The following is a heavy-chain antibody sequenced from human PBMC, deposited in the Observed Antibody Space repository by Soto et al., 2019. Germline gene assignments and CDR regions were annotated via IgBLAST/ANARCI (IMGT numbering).Heavy chain of an antibody. CDR1: GGTFSSYA. V-gene: IGHV1-69*01. CDR3: ARWPQGVFTRLYFDY. CDR2: IIPIFGTA. J-gene: IGHJ4*02. Sequence: QVQLVQSGAEVKKPGSSVKVSCKASGGTFSSYAISWVRQAPGQGLEWMGGIIPIFGTANYAQKFQGRVTITAYESTSTAYMEMSSLRSEDTAVYYGARWPQGVFTRLYFDYWGQGTLVTVSS. D-gene: IGHD6-13*01.